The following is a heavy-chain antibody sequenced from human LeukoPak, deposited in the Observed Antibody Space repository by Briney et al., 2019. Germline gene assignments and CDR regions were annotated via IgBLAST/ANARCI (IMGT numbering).Heavy chain of an antibody. CDR1: GGSISSYY. Sequence: SETLSLTCTVSGGSISSYYWSWIRQPPGKGLEWIGYIYYSGSTNYNPSLKSRVTISVDTSKNQFSLKLSSVTAADTAVYYCARQSGIAAAGTWYGMDVWGQGTTVTVSS. CDR2: IYYSGST. J-gene: IGHJ6*02. D-gene: IGHD6-13*01. V-gene: IGHV4-59*08. CDR3: ARQSGIAAAGTWYGMDV.